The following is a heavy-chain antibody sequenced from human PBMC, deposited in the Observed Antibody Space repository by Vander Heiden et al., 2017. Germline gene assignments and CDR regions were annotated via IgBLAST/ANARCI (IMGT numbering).Heavy chain of an antibody. CDR2: IWYDGSNK. J-gene: IGHJ4*02. CDR3: ARGSSSWIDY. Sequence: QVQLVESGGGVVQPGRSQRLSCPASGFTYSRYGLHWFRQAPGKGLRWVALIWYDGSNKCYADSVKGRFTISRDNSKNTLYLQMNNLRDEETAVYYCARGSSSWIDYWGQGTLVTVAS. CDR1: GFTYSRYG. V-gene: IGHV3-33*01. D-gene: IGHD6-13*01.